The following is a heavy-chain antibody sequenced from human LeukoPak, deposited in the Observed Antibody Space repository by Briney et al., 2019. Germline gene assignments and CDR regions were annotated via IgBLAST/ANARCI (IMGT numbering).Heavy chain of an antibody. CDR2: IIPIFGTA. J-gene: IGHJ3*02. D-gene: IGHD5-12*01. CDR3: ARGRYSGYDPGVNAFDI. V-gene: IGHV1-69*06. CDR1: GGTFSSYA. Sequence: ASVKVSCKASGGTFSSYAISWVRQAPGQGLEWMGGIIPIFGTANYAQKFQGRVTITADKSTSTAYVELSSLRSEDTAVYYCARGRYSGYDPGVNAFDIWGQGTMVTVSS.